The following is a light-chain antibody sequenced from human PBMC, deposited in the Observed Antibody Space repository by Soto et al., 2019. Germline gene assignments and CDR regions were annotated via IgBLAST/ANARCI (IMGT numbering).Light chain of an antibody. CDR1: SSDVGSYNL. J-gene: IGLJ3*02. CDR3: CSYAGSRV. V-gene: IGLV2-23*01. Sequence: QSALTQPASVSGSPGQSITISCTGTSSDVGSYNLVSWYQQHPGKAPKLMIYEGSKRPSGVSNRFSGSKSANTAPLTISGLQAEDEADYYCCSYAGSRVFGGGTKLTVL. CDR2: EGS.